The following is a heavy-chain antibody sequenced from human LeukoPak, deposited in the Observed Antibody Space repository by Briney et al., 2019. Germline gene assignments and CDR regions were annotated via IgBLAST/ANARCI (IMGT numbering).Heavy chain of an antibody. CDR3: ARDSGSGYYPNDY. J-gene: IGHJ4*02. CDR2: INHSGST. Sequence: PSETLSLTCAVYGGSFSGYYWSWIRQPPGKGLEWIGEINHSGSTNYNPSLKSRVTISVDTSKNQFSLKLSSVTAADTAVYYCARDSGSGYYPNDYWGQGTLVTVSS. D-gene: IGHD3-22*01. CDR1: GGSFSGYY. V-gene: IGHV4-34*01.